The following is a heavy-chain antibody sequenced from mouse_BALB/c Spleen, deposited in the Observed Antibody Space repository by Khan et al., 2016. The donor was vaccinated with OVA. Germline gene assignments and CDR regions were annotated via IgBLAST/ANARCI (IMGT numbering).Heavy chain of an antibody. CDR2: VSSGGDNT. CDR1: GFAFSSFD. CDR3: TRRHGFFDV. D-gene: IGHD6-1*01. J-gene: IGHJ1*01. Sequence: EVQLVESGGGLVKPGGSLKLSCTASGFAFSSFDMSWVRQTPEKRLEWVAYVSSGGDNTYSPDTMKGRFTISRDNAKNTLYLQMSSLMSEDTAIYYCTRRHGFFDVWGAGTTVNGSS. V-gene: IGHV5-12-1*01.